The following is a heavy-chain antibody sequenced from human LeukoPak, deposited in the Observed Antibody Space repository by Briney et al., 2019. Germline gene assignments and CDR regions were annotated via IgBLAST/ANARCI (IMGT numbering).Heavy chain of an antibody. J-gene: IGHJ4*02. CDR1: GFTFKLYW. CDR3: ARDEPTVTTGPPVGS. D-gene: IGHD4-17*01. V-gene: IGHV3-74*01. CDR2: INGDGSTS. Sequence: GGSLRLSCAASGFTFKLYWMHWVRQAPGKGLVWVSCINGDGSTSNYADSVKGRFTISRDNAKNTLYLQMHSLRAEDTAVYYCARDEPTVTTGPPVGSWGQGTLVTVSS.